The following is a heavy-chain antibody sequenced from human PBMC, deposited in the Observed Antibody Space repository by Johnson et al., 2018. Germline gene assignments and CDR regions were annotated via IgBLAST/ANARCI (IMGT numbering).Heavy chain of an antibody. CDR3: AKEKVETKIPFYYYYMDG. V-gene: IGHV3-30*18. CDR2: ISYDGNDK. J-gene: IGHJ6*03. D-gene: IGHD1-1*01. Sequence: VQLVETGGGVVQPGRSLRLSCAASGFMFNTYIMHWVRQAPGKGLEWVAVISYDGNDKYSADSVKGRFTVFRDNSRNTLYLQMNSLRAEDTALYYCAKEKVETKIPFYYYYMDGWGKGTTVTVSS. CDR1: GFMFNTYI.